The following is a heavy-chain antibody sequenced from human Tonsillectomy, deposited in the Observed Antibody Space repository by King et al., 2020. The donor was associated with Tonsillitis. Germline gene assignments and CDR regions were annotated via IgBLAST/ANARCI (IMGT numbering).Heavy chain of an antibody. V-gene: IGHV4-39*01. CDR3: VRQIHRRDFFNDSDYYSVGFDI. CDR1: GGSISTNDYS. Sequence: LQLQESGPGVVKPSETLSLTCTVSGGSISTNDYSWGWIRQPPGKGLEWIGTIYYSGSTYYSPSLKSRVSISVDTSKKQVSLKVNSVTAAVSAVYYCVRQIHRRDFFNDSDYYSVGFDIGGQGTAVTVFS. D-gene: IGHD3-22*01. CDR2: IYYSGST. J-gene: IGHJ3*02.